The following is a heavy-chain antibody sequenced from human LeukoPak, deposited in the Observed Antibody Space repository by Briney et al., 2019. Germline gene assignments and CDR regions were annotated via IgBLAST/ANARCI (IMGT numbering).Heavy chain of an antibody. CDR1: GYTFTSYG. CDR2: ISAYNGNT. CDR3: ARVGYYDYIWGSYRYRKFDY. D-gene: IGHD3-16*02. V-gene: IGHV1-18*01. Sequence: GASVKVSCKASGYTFTSYGISWVRQAPGQGLEWMGWISAYNGNTNYAQKLQGRVTMTTDTSTSTAYMELRSLRSDDTAVYYCARVGYYDYIWGSYRYRKFDYWGQGNLVTVSS. J-gene: IGHJ4*02.